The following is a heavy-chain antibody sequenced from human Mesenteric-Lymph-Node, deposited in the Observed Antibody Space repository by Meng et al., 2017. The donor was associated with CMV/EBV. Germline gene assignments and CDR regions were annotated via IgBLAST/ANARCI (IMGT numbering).Heavy chain of an antibody. CDR3: ARGVDTATVTKGFDY. D-gene: IGHD5-18*01. CDR2: IYYSGST. V-gene: IGHV4-39*01. Sequence: ESLKISCTVSGGSISSSSYYWGWIRQPPGKGLEWIGSIYYSGSTYYNPSLKSRVTISVDTSKNQFSLKLSSVTAADTAVYYCARGVDTATVTKGFDYWGQGTLVTVSS. CDR1: GGSISSSSYY. J-gene: IGHJ4*02.